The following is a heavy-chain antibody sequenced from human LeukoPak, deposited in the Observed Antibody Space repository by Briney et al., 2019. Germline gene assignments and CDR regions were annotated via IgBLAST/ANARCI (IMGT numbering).Heavy chain of an antibody. Sequence: SETLSLTCTVSGGYISSSSYYWGWIRQPPGKGLEWIGSIYSSGSTYYSPSLKSRVTISLDTSKNQFSLKLTSVTTADTAVYYCARVLRGQYDTSGYFDYWGQGALVTVSS. CDR1: GGYISSSSYY. J-gene: IGHJ4*02. D-gene: IGHD3-22*01. V-gene: IGHV4-39*07. CDR2: IYSSGST. CDR3: ARVLRGQYDTSGYFDY.